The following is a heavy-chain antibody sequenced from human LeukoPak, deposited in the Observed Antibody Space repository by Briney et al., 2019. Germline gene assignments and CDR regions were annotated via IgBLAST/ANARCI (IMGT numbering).Heavy chain of an antibody. D-gene: IGHD2-15*01. Sequence: SGGSLRLSCAASGFTFSSYAMSWVRQAPGKGLEWVSAISGSGGSTYYADSVKGRFTISRDNSKNTLYLQMNSLRAEDSAVYYCARARGGWQTRAFDYWGQGTLVTVSS. CDR2: ISGSGGST. CDR1: GFTFSSYA. J-gene: IGHJ4*02. CDR3: ARARGGWQTRAFDY. V-gene: IGHV3-23*01.